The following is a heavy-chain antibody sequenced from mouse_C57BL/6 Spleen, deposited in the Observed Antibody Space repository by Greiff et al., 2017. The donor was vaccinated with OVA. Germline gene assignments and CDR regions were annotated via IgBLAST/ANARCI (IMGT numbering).Heavy chain of an antibody. CDR1: GFTFSSYA. J-gene: IGHJ3*01. V-gene: IGHV5-4*01. CDR3: ARDGVGSSGGIDY. D-gene: IGHD3-2*02. Sequence: EVKLVESGGGLVKPGGSLKLSCAASGFTFSSYAMSWVRPTPEKRLEWVATISDGGSYTFYPDNVKGRFTISRDNAKNTPYMQMRHLKSEDTAMYYCARDGVGSSGGIDYWGQGTLVTVSA. CDR2: ISDGGSYT.